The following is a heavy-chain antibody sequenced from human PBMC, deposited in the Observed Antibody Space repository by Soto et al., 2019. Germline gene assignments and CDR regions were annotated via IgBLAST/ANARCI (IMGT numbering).Heavy chain of an antibody. CDR2: ISSSSGTI. Sequence: PGGSLRLSCAASGFTFSSYTMNWVRQAPGKGLEWVSYISSSSGTIYYADSVKGRFTISRDNAKNSLFLQMNNLRAEDTAVYYCARDASKFVLRYFDYWGQGALVTVSS. CDR1: GFTFSSYT. D-gene: IGHD3-9*01. J-gene: IGHJ4*02. V-gene: IGHV3-48*01. CDR3: ARDASKFVLRYFDY.